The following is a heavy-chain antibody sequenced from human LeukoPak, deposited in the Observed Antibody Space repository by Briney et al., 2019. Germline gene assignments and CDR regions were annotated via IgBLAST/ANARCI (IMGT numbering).Heavy chain of an antibody. V-gene: IGHV3-23*01. J-gene: IGHJ3*01. CDR2: ISNNGGYT. CDR3: ARDPAGGAYDL. CDR1: GFTFSSSA. Sequence: GSLRLSCAASGFTFSSSAMSWVRQAPGKGLEWVSAISNNGGYTYYADSVQGRFTISRDNSKSTLCLQMNSLRAEDTAVYYCARDPAGGAYDLWGHGTLVTVSS.